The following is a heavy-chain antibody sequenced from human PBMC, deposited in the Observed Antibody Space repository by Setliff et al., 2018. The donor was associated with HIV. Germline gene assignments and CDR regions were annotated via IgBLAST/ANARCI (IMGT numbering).Heavy chain of an antibody. CDR3: ARVLYISGWYGPVVKALDM. D-gene: IGHD6-19*01. CDR2: IKQGGTEN. V-gene: IGHV3-7*03. J-gene: IGHJ3*02. Sequence: PGGSLRLSCAASEFTFNIYAMSWVRQAPGKGLEWVANIKQGGTENYSVDSVKGRFTISRDDAKNSLFLQMNSLRAEDTAMYYCARVLYISGWYGPVVKALDMWGQGTMVTVSS. CDR1: EFTFNIYA.